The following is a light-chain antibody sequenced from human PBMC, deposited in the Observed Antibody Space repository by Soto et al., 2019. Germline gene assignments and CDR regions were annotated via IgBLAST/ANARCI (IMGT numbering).Light chain of an antibody. CDR1: QIVSNY. CDR3: QQRSNWPPALT. Sequence: EIVLTQSPATLSLSPGEIATLSWSASQIVSNYLAWYQQKPGQAPRLLIYDASNRATGIPARFSGSGSGTDFTLTISSLEPEDFAVYYCQQRSNWPPALTFGGGTKVDIK. CDR2: DAS. J-gene: IGKJ4*01. V-gene: IGKV3-11*01.